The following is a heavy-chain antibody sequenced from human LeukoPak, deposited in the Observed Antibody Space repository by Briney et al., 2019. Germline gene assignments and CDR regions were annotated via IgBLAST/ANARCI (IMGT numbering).Heavy chain of an antibody. CDR2: ISSSGSAI. CDR3: VRVNGSYFDY. D-gene: IGHD2-8*01. J-gene: IGHJ4*03. V-gene: IGHV3-48*01. CDR1: GFPLSSYS. Sequence: GGSLRLSCAASGFPLSSYSINWVRQAPGKGLEWVSYISSSGSAIYYVDSVKGRFTVSRDNAKNSLFLQMNSPRAEDTAVYYCVRVNGSYFDYWGQEALVTVSS.